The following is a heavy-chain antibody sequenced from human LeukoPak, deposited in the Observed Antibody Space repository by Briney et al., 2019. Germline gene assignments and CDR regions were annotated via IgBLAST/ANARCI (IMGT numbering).Heavy chain of an antibody. Sequence: SETLSLTCAVSGGSINSHYWGWIRQPPGKGLQWIGDIYYTGKINYNPSLKSRATITLDTSKDHLSLNLTSVLAADTAIYYCVRRDTGWNYFDYWGQGTLVTVSS. V-gene: IGHV4-59*08. CDR1: GGSINSHY. J-gene: IGHJ4*02. CDR2: IYYTGKI. D-gene: IGHD2-8*02. CDR3: VRRDTGWNYFDY.